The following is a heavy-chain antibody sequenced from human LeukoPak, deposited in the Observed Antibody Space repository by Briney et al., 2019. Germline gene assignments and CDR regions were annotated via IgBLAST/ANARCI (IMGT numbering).Heavy chain of an antibody. V-gene: IGHV3-23*01. CDR1: GFTLSSYA. CDR3: AKGPQGWSSGWYLDY. J-gene: IGHJ4*02. Sequence: GSLRLSCAASGFTLSSYAMSWVRQAPGKGLEWVSAISDTGNTYHADSVKGRFTISRDNSKNTLYLQMNSLRAEDTAVYYCAKGPQGWSSGWYLDYWGQGTLVTVSS. CDR2: ISDTGNT. D-gene: IGHD6-19*01.